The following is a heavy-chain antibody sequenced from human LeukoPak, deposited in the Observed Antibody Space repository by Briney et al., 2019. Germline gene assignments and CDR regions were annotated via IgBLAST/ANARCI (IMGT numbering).Heavy chain of an antibody. CDR3: ARSNGVGYFDY. D-gene: IGHD2-8*01. V-gene: IGHV3-21*01. J-gene: IGHJ4*02. CDR2: ISSSSSYI. CDR1: GFTFSSYS. Sequence: GSLRLSCAASGFTFSSYSMNWVRQAPGKGLEWVSSISSSSSYIYYADSVKGRFTISRDNAKSSLYLQMNSLRAEDTAVYYCARSNGVGYFDYWGQGTLVTVSS.